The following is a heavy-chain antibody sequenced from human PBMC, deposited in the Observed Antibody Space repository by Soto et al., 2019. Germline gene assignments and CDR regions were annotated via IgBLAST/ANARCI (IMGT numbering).Heavy chain of an antibody. CDR3: ARPLIGNTVDL. Sequence: QAQLMQSGAEVQKPGASVKVSCKASGYTFINYFIHWVRQAPGQRIEWIGIVDASRGSADYPQKFQRRVTMRIDVSTRTVFMDLSILRSEDTSVYYCARPLIGNTVDLWGQGTTVIVSS. V-gene: IGHV1-46*01. CDR2: VDASRGSA. J-gene: IGHJ3*01. CDR1: GYTFINYF. D-gene: IGHD1-7*01.